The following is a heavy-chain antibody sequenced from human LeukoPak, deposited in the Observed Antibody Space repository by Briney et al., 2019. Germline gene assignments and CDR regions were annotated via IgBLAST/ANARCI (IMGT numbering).Heavy chain of an antibody. CDR2: IYYSGST. J-gene: IGHJ4*02. D-gene: IGHD6-19*01. CDR1: GGSISSYY. CDR3: ARARWHSSGWYEDERYFDY. Sequence: PSETLSLTCTVPGGSISSYYWSWIRQPPGKGLEWIGYIYYSGSTNYNPSLKSRVTISVDTSKNQFSLKLSSVTAADTAVYYCARARWHSSGWYEDERYFDYWGQGTLVTVSS. V-gene: IGHV4-59*01.